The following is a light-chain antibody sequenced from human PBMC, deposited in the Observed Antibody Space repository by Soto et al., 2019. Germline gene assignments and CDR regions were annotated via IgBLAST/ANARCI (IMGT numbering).Light chain of an antibody. CDR1: QDVTDR. CDR2: DTS. Sequence: DIQMTQSPSSLSASVGDRVTITCQASQDVTDRLNWYQQKPGKAPNLLIYDTSNLNTGVPSRFSGSGSGTEFTFTISRLEPEDSAVYYCQQSGRPFGQGTKV. V-gene: IGKV1-33*01. CDR3: QQSGRP. J-gene: IGKJ1*01.